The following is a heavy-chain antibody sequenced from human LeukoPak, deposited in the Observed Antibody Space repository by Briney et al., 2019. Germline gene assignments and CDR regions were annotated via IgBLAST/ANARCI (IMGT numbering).Heavy chain of an antibody. V-gene: IGHV4-59*01. Sequence: PSETLSLTCTVSGVSISSYYWSWIRQPPGKGLEWIGYIYYSGSTNYNPSLKSRVTISVDTSKNQFSLKLSSVTAADTAAYYCARGRWWFWYWGQGTLVTVSS. CDR3: ARGRWWFWY. CDR2: IYYSGST. D-gene: IGHD2-15*01. CDR1: GVSISSYY. J-gene: IGHJ4*02.